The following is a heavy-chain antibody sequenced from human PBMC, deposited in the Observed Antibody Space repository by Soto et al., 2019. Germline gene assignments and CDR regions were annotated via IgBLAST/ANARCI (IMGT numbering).Heavy chain of an antibody. J-gene: IGHJ5*02. CDR3: AREESSSWYDNWFDP. CDR1: GGSISSGGYY. V-gene: IGHV4-31*03. D-gene: IGHD6-13*01. Sequence: SETLSLTCTVSGGSISSGGYYWSWIRQHPGNGLEWIGYVYYSGSTYYNPSLKSRVTISVDTSKNQFSLKLSSVTAADTAVYYCAREESSSWYDNWFDPWGQGTLVTVSS. CDR2: VYYSGST.